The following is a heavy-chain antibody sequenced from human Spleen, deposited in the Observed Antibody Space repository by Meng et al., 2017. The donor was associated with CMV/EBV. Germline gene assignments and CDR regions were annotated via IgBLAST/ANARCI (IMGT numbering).Heavy chain of an antibody. CDR2: MNPNSGNT. Sequence: ASVKVSCKASGYTFTSYDINWVRQATGQGLEWMGWMNPNSGNTGYAQKFQGRVTMTRNTSISTAYMELSSLRSEDTAVYYCARDRRDCSSTSCFPNYYYYGMDVWGQGTTVTVSS. D-gene: IGHD2-2*01. V-gene: IGHV1-8*01. J-gene: IGHJ6*02. CDR1: GYTFTSYD. CDR3: ARDRRDCSSTSCFPNYYYYGMDV.